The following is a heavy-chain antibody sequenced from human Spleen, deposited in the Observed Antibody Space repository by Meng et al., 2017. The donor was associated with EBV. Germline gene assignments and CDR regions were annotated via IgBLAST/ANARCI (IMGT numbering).Heavy chain of an antibody. CDR2: IYYSGST. CDR1: GGSVSSYY. J-gene: IGHJ5*02. Sequence: QVPRQESGPGLVKPSETLSLTCSVSGGSVSSYYWTWIRQPPGKGLEWIGYIYYSGSTTYNPSLENRVTLALDASQNQFSLRLNSVTAADTAVYYCARVFYDTTGYFYRIRFDPWGQGTLVTVSS. V-gene: IGHV4-59*02. CDR3: ARVFYDTTGYFYRIRFDP. D-gene: IGHD3-22*01.